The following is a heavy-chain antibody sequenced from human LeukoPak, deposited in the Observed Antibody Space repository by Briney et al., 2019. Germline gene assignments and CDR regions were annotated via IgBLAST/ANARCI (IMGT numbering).Heavy chain of an antibody. D-gene: IGHD6-13*01. CDR1: GYTFTNYG. Sequence: GASVKVSCKASGYTFTNYGISWVRQAPGQGLEWVGWICAYDGNTNYVQKFQGRVTMTTDTSTSTAYMELRSLRSDDTAVYYCARSPPGEQLVPRDYYYYYGMDVWGQGTTVTVSS. CDR3: ARSPPGEQLVPRDYYYYYGMDV. CDR2: ICAYDGNT. V-gene: IGHV1-18*01. J-gene: IGHJ6*02.